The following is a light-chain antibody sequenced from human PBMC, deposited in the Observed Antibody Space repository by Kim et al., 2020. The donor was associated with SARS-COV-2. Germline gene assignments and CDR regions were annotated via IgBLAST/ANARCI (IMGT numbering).Light chain of an antibody. CDR1: RDISGN. V-gene: IGKV3-15*01. CDR2: NTS. CDR3: QQYDNWPRT. J-gene: IGKJ1*01. Sequence: EIVMTQSPATLSLSPGEGATLSCRASRDISGNLAWYQQKPGQAPRLLIFNTSSRPNGISARFSGRGSGTEFTLTISSLQSEDFAIYYCQQYDNWPRTFGQGTKVDIK.